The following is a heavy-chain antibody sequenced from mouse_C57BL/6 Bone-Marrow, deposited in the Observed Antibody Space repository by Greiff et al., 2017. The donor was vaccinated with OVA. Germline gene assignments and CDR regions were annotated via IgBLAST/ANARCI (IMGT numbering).Heavy chain of an antibody. CDR1: GYTFTSYG. V-gene: IGHV1-81*01. CDR2: IYPRSGNT. D-gene: IGHD2-3*01. Sequence: VQRVESGAELARPGASVKLSCKASGYTFTSYGISWVKQRPGQGLEWIGEIYPRSGNTYYNEKFKGKATLTADKSSSTAYMELRSLTSEDSAVYFCARDDGYPSWFAYWGQGTLVTVSA. J-gene: IGHJ3*01. CDR3: ARDDGYPSWFAY.